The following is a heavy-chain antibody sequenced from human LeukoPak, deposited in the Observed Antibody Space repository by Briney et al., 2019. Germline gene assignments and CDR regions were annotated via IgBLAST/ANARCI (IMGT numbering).Heavy chain of an antibody. J-gene: IGHJ5*02. V-gene: IGHV1-18*01. D-gene: IGHD1-26*01. CDR2: ISAYNGNT. CDR3: ARDIKVEWELQGNWFDP. Sequence: ASVKVSCKASGYTFTSYGISWVRQAPGQGLEWMGWISAYNGNTNYAQKLQGRVTMTTDTSTSTAYMELRSLRSDDTAVYYCARDIKVEWELQGNWFDPWGQGTLVTVSS. CDR1: GYTFTSYG.